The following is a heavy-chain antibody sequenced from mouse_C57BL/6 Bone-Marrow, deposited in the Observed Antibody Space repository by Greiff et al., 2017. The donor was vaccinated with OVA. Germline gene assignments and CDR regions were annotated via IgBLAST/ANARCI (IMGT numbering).Heavy chain of an antibody. V-gene: IGHV1-12*01. J-gene: IGHJ2*01. CDR3: ARRPITTVSYYFDD. Sequence: SGAELVRPGASVKMSCKASGYTFTSYNMHWVKQTPRQGLEWIGAIYPGNGDTSYNQKFKGKATLTVDKSSSTAYMQLSSLTSEDSAVDFGARRPITTVSYYFDDWGQGTTLTVSS. D-gene: IGHD1-1*01. CDR2: IYPGNGDT. CDR1: GYTFTSYN.